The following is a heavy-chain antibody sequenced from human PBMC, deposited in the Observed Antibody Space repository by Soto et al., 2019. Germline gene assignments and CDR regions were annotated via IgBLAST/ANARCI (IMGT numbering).Heavy chain of an antibody. D-gene: IGHD2-2*01. CDR3: ARHDPDIVVVPAAIDC. J-gene: IGHJ4*02. CDR2: IYYSGST. Sequence: QLQLQESGPGLVKPSETLSLTCTVSGGSISSSSYYWGWIRQPPGKGLEWIGSIYYSGSTYYNPSLKSRVTIAVDTSKNQFSLKLSSATGAQTAVYYCARHDPDIVVVPAAIDCWGQGTLVTVSS. V-gene: IGHV4-39*01. CDR1: GGSISSSSYY.